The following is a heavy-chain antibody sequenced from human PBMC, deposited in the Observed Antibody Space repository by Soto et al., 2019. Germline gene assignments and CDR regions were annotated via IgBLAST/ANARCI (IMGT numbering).Heavy chain of an antibody. CDR2: ISSDGNHQ. D-gene: IGHD3-22*01. CDR1: GFMFNDYA. CDR3: SRGTYYPQSSGLHADY. V-gene: IGHV3-30*03. J-gene: IGHJ4*02. Sequence: QVQLVESGGGEVQPGGSLRVSCATSGFMFNDYAMYWVRQAPGQGLEWVAMISSDGNHQFYVDNVRGRFTVSRDNSKNTLNLQMNSLRPEETAVYYCSRGTYYPQSSGLHADYWGPGTVVTVSS.